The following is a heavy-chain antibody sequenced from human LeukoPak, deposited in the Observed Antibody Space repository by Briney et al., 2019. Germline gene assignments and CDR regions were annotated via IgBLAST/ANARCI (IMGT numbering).Heavy chain of an antibody. CDR2: IIPILGIA. D-gene: IGHD1-26*01. CDR3: AREILEGAPFDY. V-gene: IGHV1-69*04. CDR1: GGTFSSYA. J-gene: IGHJ4*02. Sequence: GSSVKVSCKASGGTFSSYAISWVRQAPGQGLEWMGRIIPILGIANYAQKFQGRVTITADKSTSTAYMELSSLRSEDTAVYYCAREILEGAPFDYWGQGTLVTVSS.